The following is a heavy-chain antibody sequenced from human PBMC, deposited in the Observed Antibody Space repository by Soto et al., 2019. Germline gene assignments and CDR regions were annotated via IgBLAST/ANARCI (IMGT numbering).Heavy chain of an antibody. CDR2: TYYSATT. J-gene: IGHJ5*02. Sequence: SETLTLTSAFSGDSIRSFYCRWIRQPPGNGPEWIHHTYYSATTNYNHSLKSRVNIAVGTTKKPIFLKQTSLTPTDTAVYYCARGAGGGSYRQGYFDPWGQGTLVTVSS. D-gene: IGHD3-16*02. CDR3: ARGAGGGSYRQGYFDP. CDR1: GDSIRSFY. V-gene: IGHV4-59*01.